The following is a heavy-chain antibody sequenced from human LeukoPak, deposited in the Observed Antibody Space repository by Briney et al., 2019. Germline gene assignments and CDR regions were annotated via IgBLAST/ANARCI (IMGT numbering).Heavy chain of an antibody. CDR2: ISGSGSNT. V-gene: IGHV3-23*01. D-gene: IGHD3-3*01. Sequence: GGSPRLSCAASGFTFSSYAMTWFRQAPGKGLEWVSSISGSGSNTYYADSVKGRFTVSRDTSKNSLYLQMNSLRAEDTAIYYCAKEHDFWSGYSTYYFDYWGQGTLVTVSS. CDR1: GFTFSSYA. J-gene: IGHJ4*02. CDR3: AKEHDFWSGYSTYYFDY.